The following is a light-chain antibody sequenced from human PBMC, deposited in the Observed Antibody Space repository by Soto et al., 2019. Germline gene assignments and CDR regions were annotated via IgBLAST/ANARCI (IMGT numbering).Light chain of an antibody. V-gene: IGKV3-20*01. CDR2: GAS. J-gene: IGKJ3*01. CDR3: QHYGTSAL. Sequence: EIVLTQSPGTLSLSPGERATLSCRASQSVSSSYLAWYQQKPGQAPRLLIYGASSRATVIEHWFSVSGSGTDFTLTISRLEHDDFVLYYWQHYGTSALFGPGTKVDIK. CDR1: QSVSSSY.